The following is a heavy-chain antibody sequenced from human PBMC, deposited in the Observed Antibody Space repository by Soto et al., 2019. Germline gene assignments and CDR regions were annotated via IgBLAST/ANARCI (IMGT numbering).Heavy chain of an antibody. CDR1: GGSISSGGYY. V-gene: IGHV4-31*02. J-gene: IGHJ3*02. CDR3: ARDTQDYYDSSGLNDAFDI. D-gene: IGHD3-22*01. Sequence: SETLSLTCTVSGGSISSGGYYWSWIRQHPGKGLEWIGYIYYSGSTYYNPSLKSRVTISVDTSKNQFSLKLSSVTAADTAVYYCARDTQDYYDSSGLNDAFDIWGQGTMVTVSS. CDR2: IYYSGST.